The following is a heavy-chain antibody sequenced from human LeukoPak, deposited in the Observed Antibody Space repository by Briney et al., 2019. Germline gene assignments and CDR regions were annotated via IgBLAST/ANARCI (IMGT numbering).Heavy chain of an antibody. V-gene: IGHV4-34*01. CDR2: INHSGST. Sequence: SETLSLTCAVYGGSFSGYYWSWIRQPPGKGLEWIGEINHSGSTNYNPSLKSRVTISVDTYKNQFSLKLSSVTAADTAVYYCARAGSAVGMYNWFDPWGQGTLVTVPS. J-gene: IGHJ5*02. CDR3: ARAGSAVGMYNWFDP. D-gene: IGHD1-26*01. CDR1: GGSFSGYY.